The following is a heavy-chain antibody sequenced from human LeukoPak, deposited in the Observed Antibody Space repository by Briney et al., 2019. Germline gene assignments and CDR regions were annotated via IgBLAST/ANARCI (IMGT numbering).Heavy chain of an antibody. V-gene: IGHV3-23*01. CDR3: AKSSTWSRYYFDS. J-gene: IGHJ4*02. D-gene: IGHD6-13*01. CDR2: ISGSAITT. Sequence: GGSLRLSCAASGFTFSNYAMNWVRQAPGKGLEWLSSISGSAITTYYADSVKGRFTISRDNSKNTLYLQMSSLRAEDTAVYYCAKSSTWSRYYFDSWGQETLVTVSS. CDR1: GFTFSNYA.